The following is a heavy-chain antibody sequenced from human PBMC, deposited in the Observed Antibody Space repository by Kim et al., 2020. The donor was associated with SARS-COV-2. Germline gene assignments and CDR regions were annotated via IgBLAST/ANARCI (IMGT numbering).Heavy chain of an antibody. J-gene: IGHJ6*02. CDR3: AKGRAARSYYYYYGMDV. V-gene: IGHV3-30*02. D-gene: IGHD6-6*01. Sequence: VKGRFTISRDNSKNTLYLQMNSLRAEDMAVYYCAKGRAARSYYYYYGMDVWGQGTTVAVSS.